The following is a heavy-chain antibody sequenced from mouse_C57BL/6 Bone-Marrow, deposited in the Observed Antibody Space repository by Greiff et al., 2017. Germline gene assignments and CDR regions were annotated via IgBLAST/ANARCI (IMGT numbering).Heavy chain of an antibody. Sequence: DVHLVESGAELVRPGASVKLSCPASGFNIKDDYMHWVKQRPEQGLEWIGWIDPENGDTEYASKFQGKATIPADTSSNTAYLQLSSLTSEDTAVYYCTRKGYGNYRFAYWGQGTLVTVSA. J-gene: IGHJ3*01. V-gene: IGHV14-4*01. D-gene: IGHD2-10*02. CDR2: IDPENGDT. CDR1: GFNIKDDY. CDR3: TRKGYGNYRFAY.